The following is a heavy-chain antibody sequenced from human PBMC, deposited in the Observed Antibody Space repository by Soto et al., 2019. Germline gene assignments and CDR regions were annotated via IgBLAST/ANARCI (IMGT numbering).Heavy chain of an antibody. Sequence: GASVKVSCKVSGYTLTELSMHWVRQAPGKGLEWMGSFDPEDGETIYTQTFQGRLTLTGDTSTDTARMELSRLRSEDTAVYYCTTSLELPLGTDVWGQGTTVTVSS. J-gene: IGHJ6*02. CDR1: GYTLTELS. D-gene: IGHD1-7*01. CDR2: FDPEDGET. V-gene: IGHV1-24*01. CDR3: TTSLELPLGTDV.